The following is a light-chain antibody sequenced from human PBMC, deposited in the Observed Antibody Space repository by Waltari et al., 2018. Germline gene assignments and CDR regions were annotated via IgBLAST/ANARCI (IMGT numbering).Light chain of an antibody. CDR3: VAWDDSLSATV. V-gene: IGLV1-47*01. CDR2: RND. CDR1: SSTIGRHY. J-gene: IGLJ3*02. Sequence: QSVLTQPPSASGTPGPRVPISCSGSSSTIGRHYVYWYQPLPGTAPKLPIYRNDQRPSGVPDRFSGSKSGTSASLAISELRSEDEADYYCVAWDDSLSATVFGGGTKLTVL.